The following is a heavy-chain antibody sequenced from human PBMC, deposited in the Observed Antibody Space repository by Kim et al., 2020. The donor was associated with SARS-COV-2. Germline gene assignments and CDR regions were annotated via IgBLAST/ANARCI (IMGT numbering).Heavy chain of an antibody. V-gene: IGHV4-30-2*01. CDR3: ARGVDIVAPHFDY. Sequence: YNPSLKSRVTISVDRSKNQFSLKLSSVTAADTAVYYCARGVDIVAPHFDYWGQGTLVTVSS. J-gene: IGHJ4*02. D-gene: IGHD5-12*01.